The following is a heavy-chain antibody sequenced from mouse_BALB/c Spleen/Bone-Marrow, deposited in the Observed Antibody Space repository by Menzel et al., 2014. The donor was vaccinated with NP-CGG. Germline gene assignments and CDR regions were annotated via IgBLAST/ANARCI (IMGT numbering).Heavy chain of an antibody. J-gene: IGHJ4*01. CDR2: INPGSGGT. Sequence: LVESGAELVRPGTSVKVSCKASGYAFNNYLIEWVKQRPGQSLEWIGVINPGSGGTKYNEKFKGKATLTADKSSSTAYMQLSSLTSDDSAVYFCARCLTGTSAMDYWGQGTSVTVSS. D-gene: IGHD4-1*01. V-gene: IGHV1-54*01. CDR1: GYAFNNYL. CDR3: ARCLTGTSAMDY.